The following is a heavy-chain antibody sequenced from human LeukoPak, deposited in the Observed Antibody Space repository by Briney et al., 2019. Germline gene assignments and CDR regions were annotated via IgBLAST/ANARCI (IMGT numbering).Heavy chain of an antibody. J-gene: IGHJ4*02. CDR3: ARGYCSSTSCYEDPGFDY. Sequence: GGSLRLSCAASGFTVSSNYMSWVRQAPGKGLEWVSLIYSGGSTYYADSVKGQFTTSRDNSKTTLYLQMSSLRAEDTAVYYCARGYCSSTSCYEDPGFDYWGQGTLVTVSS. V-gene: IGHV3-53*01. CDR2: IYSGGST. CDR1: GFTVSSNY. D-gene: IGHD2-2*01.